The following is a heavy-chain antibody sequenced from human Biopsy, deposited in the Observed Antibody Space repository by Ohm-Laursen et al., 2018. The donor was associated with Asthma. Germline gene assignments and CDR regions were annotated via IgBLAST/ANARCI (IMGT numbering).Heavy chain of an antibody. J-gene: IGHJ6*02. V-gene: IGHV4-30-4*01. CDR3: ARVAGYGDLYFGIDV. CDR2: VFWSGTT. D-gene: IGHD4-17*01. CDR1: GAYIGSRDHH. Sequence: TLSLTCTVGGAYIGSRDHHWSWIRQSPGTGLEWIGFVFWSGTTHYNRSLERRLSISIGTTRNEFSMTLRSVTAADTAVYFCARVAGYGDLYFGIDVWGPGTTVSVS.